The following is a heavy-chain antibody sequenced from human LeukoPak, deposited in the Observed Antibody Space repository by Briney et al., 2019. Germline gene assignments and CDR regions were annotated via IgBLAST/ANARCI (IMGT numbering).Heavy chain of an antibody. CDR3: ARDFGDHRIDY. CDR1: GGSISGSSYY. CDR2: IVYSGTT. J-gene: IGHJ4*02. Sequence: SETLSLTCTVSGGSISGSSYYWGWVRQPPGKGLEWIGSIVYSGTTHYDPSLKSRVTISVDTSKSQFSLRLSSVTAADTAIYYCARDFGDHRIDYWGQGTLVTVPS. V-gene: IGHV4-39*01. D-gene: IGHD4-17*01.